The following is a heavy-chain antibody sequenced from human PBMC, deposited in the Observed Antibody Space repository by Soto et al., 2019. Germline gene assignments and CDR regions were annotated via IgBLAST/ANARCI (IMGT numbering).Heavy chain of an antibody. CDR2: IVVGSGNT. Sequence: ASVKVSCKASGFTFTSSAVQWVRQARGQRFEWIGWIVVGSGNTNYAQKFQERVTITRDMSTSTAYMELSSLRSEDTAVYYCAADSCTNGVCYYYYYGMDVWGQGTTVTVSS. V-gene: IGHV1-58*01. J-gene: IGHJ6*02. D-gene: IGHD2-8*01. CDR3: AADSCTNGVCYYYYYGMDV. CDR1: GFTFTSSA.